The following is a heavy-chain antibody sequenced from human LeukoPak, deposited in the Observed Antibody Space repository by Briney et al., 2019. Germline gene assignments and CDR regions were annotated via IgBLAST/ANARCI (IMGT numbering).Heavy chain of an antibody. V-gene: IGHV4-4*02. CDR2: VYYSGSS. CDR1: GGSISSSNW. CDR3: ARDLKLDGSSGYYAFDI. J-gene: IGHJ3*02. Sequence: SGTLSLTCAVSGGSISSSNWWSWIRQPPGKGLEWIGYVYYSGSSNYNPSLKSRVTISVDTSKNQFSLKMSSVTAADTAVYYCARDLKLDGSSGYYAFDIWGQGTMVTVSS. D-gene: IGHD3-22*01.